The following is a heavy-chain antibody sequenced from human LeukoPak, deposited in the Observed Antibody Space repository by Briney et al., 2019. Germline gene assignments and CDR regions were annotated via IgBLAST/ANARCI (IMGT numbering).Heavy chain of an antibody. J-gene: IGHJ4*02. CDR2: VSDDGRDS. CDR3: VRSYGHRPAYTTYYPDQFFDS. CDR1: GFAFGPFA. D-gene: IGHD2/OR15-2a*01. Sequence: GGSLKLSCAASGFAFGPFAMHWVRQAPGQGPEWVAAVSDDGRDSNYADSVKGRFIISRDNSKKALYLQMSSLRPEDTAVYYCVRSYGHRPAYTTYYPDQFFDSWGQGTLVTVSS. V-gene: IGHV3-30*04.